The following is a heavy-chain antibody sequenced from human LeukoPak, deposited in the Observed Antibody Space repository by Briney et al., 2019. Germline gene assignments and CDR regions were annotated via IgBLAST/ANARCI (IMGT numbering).Heavy chain of an antibody. D-gene: IGHD3-16*01. J-gene: IGHJ4*02. V-gene: IGHV1-8*03. CDR1: GYTFTSYD. Sequence: ASVKVSCKASGYTFTSYDINWVRQATGQGLEWMGWMNPNSGNTGYAQKFQGRVTITRNTSISTAYMELSSLRSEDTAVYYCATHGSVWGSYRWVDYWGQGTLVTVSS. CDR3: ATHGSVWGSYRWVDY. CDR2: MNPNSGNT.